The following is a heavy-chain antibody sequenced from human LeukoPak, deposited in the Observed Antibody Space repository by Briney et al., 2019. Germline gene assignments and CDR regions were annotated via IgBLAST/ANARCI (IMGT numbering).Heavy chain of an antibody. CDR1: GFTFTNYA. J-gene: IGHJ4*02. D-gene: IGHD6-19*01. CDR2: ISGSGGST. Sequence: GGSLRLSCAASGFTFTNYAMSWVRQAPGKGLEWVSSISGSGGSTYYADSVKGRFTISRDKSKNMLYLQMNSLRAEATAVYYCAHSPSSGWYDPFDYWGQETLVTVSS. V-gene: IGHV3-23*01. CDR3: AHSPSSGWYDPFDY.